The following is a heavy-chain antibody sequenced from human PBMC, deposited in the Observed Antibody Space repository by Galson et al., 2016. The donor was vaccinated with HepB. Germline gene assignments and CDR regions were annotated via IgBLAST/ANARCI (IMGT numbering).Heavy chain of an antibody. V-gene: IGHV3-23*01. J-gene: IGHJ6*02. Sequence: SLRLSCAASGFTFSSYAVSWVRQAPGKGLEWVSAISGSGGSTYYADSVKGRFTISRDNSKNTLYLQMNSLRAEATAVYYCARDVLRYFDWLLYGGSNYYYYGMDVWGQGTTVTVSS. D-gene: IGHD3-9*01. CDR2: ISGSGGST. CDR1: GFTFSSYA. CDR3: ARDVLRYFDWLLYGGSNYYYYGMDV.